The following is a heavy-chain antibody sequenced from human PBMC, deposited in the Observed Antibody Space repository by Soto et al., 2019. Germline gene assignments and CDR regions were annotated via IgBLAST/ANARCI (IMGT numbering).Heavy chain of an antibody. CDR2: INPSGGST. J-gene: IGHJ3*02. V-gene: IGHV1-46*01. CDR1: GYTFTSYY. D-gene: IGHD3-9*01. Sequence: AASVKVSCKASGYTFTSYYMHWVRQAPGQGLEWMGIINPSGGSTSYAQKFQGRVTMTRDTSTSTVYMELSSLRSEDTAVYYCARTDILTGYYMGAFDIWGQGTMVTVSS. CDR3: ARTDILTGYYMGAFDI.